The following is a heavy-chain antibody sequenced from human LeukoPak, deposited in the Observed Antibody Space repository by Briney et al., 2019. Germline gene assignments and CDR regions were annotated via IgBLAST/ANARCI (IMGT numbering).Heavy chain of an antibody. CDR2: INHSGST. D-gene: IGHD3-22*01. Sequence: SETLSLTCAVYGGSFSGYYWSWIRQPPGKGLVWIGEINHSGSTNYNPSLKSRVTISVDTSKNQFSLKLSSVTAADTAVYYCARSRLLRGASDIWGQGTMVTVPS. J-gene: IGHJ3*02. V-gene: IGHV4-34*01. CDR3: ARSRLLRGASDI. CDR1: GGSFSGYY.